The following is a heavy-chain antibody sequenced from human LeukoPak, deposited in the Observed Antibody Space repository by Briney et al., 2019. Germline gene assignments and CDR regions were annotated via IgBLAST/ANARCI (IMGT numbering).Heavy chain of an antibody. J-gene: IGHJ4*02. D-gene: IGHD1-26*01. CDR3: AKDAYFNSGSYPYYFDY. CDR1: GYTFTGYY. V-gene: IGHV1-2*06. Sequence: ASVKVSCKASGYTFTGYYIHWVRQAPGQGLEWMGRINPNTGGTDYAQKFQGRVTMTRDTSITTAYMELSRLTSDDTAVYYCAKDAYFNSGSYPYYFDYWGQGTLVTVSS. CDR2: INPNTGGT.